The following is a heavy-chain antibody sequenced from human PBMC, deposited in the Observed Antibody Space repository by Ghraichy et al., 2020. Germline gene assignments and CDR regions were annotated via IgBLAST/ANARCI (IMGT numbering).Heavy chain of an antibody. V-gene: IGHV4-4*02. CDR3: ARMQKSSYYMDV. CDR1: GDSIRNAYW. CDR2: VYHTGDT. J-gene: IGHJ6*03. Sequence: SETLSLTCAVSGDSIRNAYWWTWVRQSPGRGLEWIVEVYHTGDTNYNPSLKSRVVISIDTSKNHFSLKLTSMSAADTALYFCARMQKSSYYMDVWGRGTTVT.